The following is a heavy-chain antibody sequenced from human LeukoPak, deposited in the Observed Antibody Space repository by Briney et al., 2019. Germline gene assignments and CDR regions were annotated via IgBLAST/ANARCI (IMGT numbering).Heavy chain of an antibody. V-gene: IGHV1-69*13. Sequence: ASVKVSCKASGGTFSSYAISWVRQAPGQGLEWMGGIIPIFGTANYAQKFQGRVTITADESTSTAYMELSSLRSEDTAVYYCASAFYGDYGLDAFDIWGQGTMVTVSS. CDR1: GGTFSSYA. CDR3: ASAFYGDYGLDAFDI. J-gene: IGHJ3*02. CDR2: IIPIFGTA. D-gene: IGHD4-17*01.